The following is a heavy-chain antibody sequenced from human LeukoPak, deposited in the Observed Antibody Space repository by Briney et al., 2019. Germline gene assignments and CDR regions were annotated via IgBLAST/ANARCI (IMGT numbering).Heavy chain of an antibody. V-gene: IGHV3-7*04. CDR3: ARGYSYVFY. CDR2: IMLDGSET. D-gene: IGHD5-18*01. J-gene: IGHJ4*02. Sequence: GGSLRLSCAASGFTFSSYWMSWVRQAPGKGLEWVANIMLDGSETNYGDSVKGRFTVSRDNAKNSLFLQMDSLRAEDTAVYYCARGYSYVFYWGQGTLVSVSS. CDR1: GFTFSSYW.